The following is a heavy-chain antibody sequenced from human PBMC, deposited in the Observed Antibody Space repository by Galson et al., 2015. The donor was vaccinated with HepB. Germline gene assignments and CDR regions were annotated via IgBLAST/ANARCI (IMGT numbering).Heavy chain of an antibody. CDR2: ISYDGSNK. J-gene: IGHJ3*02. D-gene: IGHD2-2*01. CDR3: ARSPTSNPYQPLHDAFDI. Sequence: SLRLSCAASGFTFSSYAMHWVRQAPGKGLEWVAVISYDGSNKYYADSVKGRFTISRDNSKNTLYLQMNSLRAEDTAVYYCARSPTSNPYQPLHDAFDIWGQGTMVTVSS. CDR1: GFTFSSYA. V-gene: IGHV3-30-3*01.